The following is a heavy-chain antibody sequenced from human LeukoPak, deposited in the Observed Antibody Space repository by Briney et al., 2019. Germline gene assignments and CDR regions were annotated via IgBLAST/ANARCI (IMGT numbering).Heavy chain of an antibody. D-gene: IGHD3-9*01. CDR3: ARQGYDILTGYIDAFDI. V-gene: IGHV4-59*08. Sequence: SETLSLTCTVSGGSISSYYWSWIRQPPGKGLEWIGYISYSGSTNYNPSLKSRVTISIDTSKNQFSLKLRSVTAADTAIYYCARQGYDILTGYIDAFDIWGQGTMVAVSS. J-gene: IGHJ3*02. CDR1: GGSISSYY. CDR2: ISYSGST.